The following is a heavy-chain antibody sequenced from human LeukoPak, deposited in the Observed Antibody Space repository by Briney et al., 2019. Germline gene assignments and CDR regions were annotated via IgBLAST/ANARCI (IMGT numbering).Heavy chain of an antibody. J-gene: IGHJ4*02. V-gene: IGHV4-4*09. D-gene: IGHD4-23*01. CDR1: GVSMSAYQ. CDR3: ATSNDAKVAPFNH. CDR2: INTKGET. Sequence: SETLSLTCTVSGVSMSAYQWSWVRQSPEKGLEWIGCINTKGETSYNPSLKSRVTTSVDTSKSQFSLRLTSVTAADPAVYYCATSNDAKVAPFNHGGQGAPVPVSP.